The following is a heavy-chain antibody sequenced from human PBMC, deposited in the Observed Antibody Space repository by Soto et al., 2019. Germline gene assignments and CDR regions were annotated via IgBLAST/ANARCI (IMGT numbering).Heavy chain of an antibody. CDR1: GGSFSGYY. J-gene: IGHJ4*02. D-gene: IGHD2-8*02. CDR2: INHSGST. V-gene: IGHV4-34*01. Sequence: QVQLQQWGAGLLKPSETLSLTCAVYGGSFSGYYWTCIRQPPGTGLEWIGEINHSGSTNYNPSLKSRVTISVDTSKSQFSLKLTSVTAADTAVYYCARDKITGLFDYWGQGTLVTVSS. CDR3: ARDKITGLFDY.